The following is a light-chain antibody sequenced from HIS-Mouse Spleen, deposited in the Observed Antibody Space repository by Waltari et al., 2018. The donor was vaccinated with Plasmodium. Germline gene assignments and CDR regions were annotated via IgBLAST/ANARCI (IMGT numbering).Light chain of an antibody. Sequence: DIVMTQSPDSLAVSLDERATIHCKSSQSVLYSSNHQNYLAWYQQKPGQPPKLRIYWASTRESGVPDRFSGSGSGTDFTLTISSLQAEDVAVYYCQQYYSTPYTFGQGTKLEIK. CDR3: QQYYSTPYT. J-gene: IGKJ2*01. CDR1: QSVLYSSNHQNY. V-gene: IGKV4-1*01. CDR2: WAS.